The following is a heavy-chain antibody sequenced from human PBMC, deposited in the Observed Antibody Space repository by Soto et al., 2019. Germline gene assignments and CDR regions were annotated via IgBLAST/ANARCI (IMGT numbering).Heavy chain of an antibody. Sequence: QVQLVESGGGVVQPGRSLRLSCAASGFTFSSYGMHWVRQAPGKGLEWVAVISYDGSNKYYADSVKGRFTISRDNSKNTLYLQMNSLRAEDTAVYYCVIIAAAGPPFDYWGQGTLVTVSS. V-gene: IGHV3-30*03. CDR2: ISYDGSNK. CDR1: GFTFSSYG. J-gene: IGHJ4*02. D-gene: IGHD6-13*01. CDR3: VIIAAAGPPFDY.